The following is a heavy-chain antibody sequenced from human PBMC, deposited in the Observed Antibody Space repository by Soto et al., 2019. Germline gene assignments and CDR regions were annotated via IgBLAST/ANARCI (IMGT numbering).Heavy chain of an antibody. CDR2: IIPVLGVE. J-gene: IGHJ6*02. CDR3: VKSPNPGSATPSFYGMEV. V-gene: IGHV1-69*02. D-gene: IGHD2-15*01. CDR1: GGSFTSLI. Sequence: QVQLVQSGAEVQKPGSSVKVSCKASGGSFTSLIITWVRQAPGQWLEWMGRIIPVLGVEYYAQKFQGRVTINSDKATTSAYMEPTSLTSEETAVYYCVKSPNPGSATPSFYGMEVWGRGTTVTVSS.